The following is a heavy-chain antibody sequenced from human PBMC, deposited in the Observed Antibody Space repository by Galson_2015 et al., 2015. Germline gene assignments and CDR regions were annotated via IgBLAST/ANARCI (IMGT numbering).Heavy chain of an antibody. D-gene: IGHD3-3*01. Sequence: SLRLSCAASGLTFSNAWMSWVRQAPGKGLEWVGRIKSKTDGGTTDYAAPVKGRFTISRDDSKNTLYLQMNSLKTEDTAVYYCTTEDQDFWSGYYRDYWGQGTLVTVSS. V-gene: IGHV3-15*01. CDR2: IKSKTDGGTT. CDR1: GLTFSNAW. J-gene: IGHJ4*02. CDR3: TTEDQDFWSGYYRDY.